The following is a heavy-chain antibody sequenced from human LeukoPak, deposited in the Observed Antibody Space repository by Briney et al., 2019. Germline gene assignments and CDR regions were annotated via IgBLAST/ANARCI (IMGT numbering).Heavy chain of an antibody. CDR2: IYYSGST. J-gene: IGHJ3*02. V-gene: IGHV4-59*01. CDR3: ARGGGEQWLALDDAFDI. D-gene: IGHD6-19*01. CDR1: GGSFSGYY. Sequence: SETLSLTCTVYGGSFSGYYWSWIRQPPGKGLEWIGYIYYSGSTNYNPSLKSRVTISVDTSKNQFSLKLSSVTAADTAVYYCARGGGEQWLALDDAFDIWGQGTMVTVSS.